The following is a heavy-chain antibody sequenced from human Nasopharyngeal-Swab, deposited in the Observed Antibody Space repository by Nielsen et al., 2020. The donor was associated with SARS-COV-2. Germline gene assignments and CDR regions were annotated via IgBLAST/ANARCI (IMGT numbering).Heavy chain of an antibody. J-gene: IGHJ3*02. CDR3: ARALHIYYYDSSGYFGDAFDI. V-gene: IGHV3-48*01. CDR2: ISSSSSTI. Sequence: WIRQPSGKGLEWVSYISSSSSTIYYADSVKGRFTISRDNAKNSLYLQMNSLRAEDTAVYYCARALHIYYYDSSGYFGDAFDIWGQGTMVTVSS. D-gene: IGHD3-22*01.